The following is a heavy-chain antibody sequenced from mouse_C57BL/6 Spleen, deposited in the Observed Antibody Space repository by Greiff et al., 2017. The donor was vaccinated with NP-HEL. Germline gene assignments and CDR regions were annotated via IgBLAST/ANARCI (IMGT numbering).Heavy chain of an antibody. J-gene: IGHJ1*03. CDR2: ISNGGGST. Sequence: EVKLVESGGGLVQPGGSLKLSCAASGFTFSDYYMYWVRQTPEKRLEWVAYISNGGGSTYYLDTVKGRFTISRDNAKNTLYLQMSRLKSEDTAMYYCARSYGSDRYFDVWGTGTTVTVSS. D-gene: IGHD1-1*01. V-gene: IGHV5-12*01. CDR3: ARSYGSDRYFDV. CDR1: GFTFSDYY.